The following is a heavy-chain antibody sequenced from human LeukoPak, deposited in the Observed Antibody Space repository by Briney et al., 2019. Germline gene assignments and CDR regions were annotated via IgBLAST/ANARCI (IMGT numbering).Heavy chain of an antibody. J-gene: IGHJ4*02. V-gene: IGHV3-7*03. CDR1: RFTFSSYW. CDR2: IKQDGSEK. Sequence: GGSLRLSCAASRFTFSSYWMSWVRQAPGKGLEWVANIKQDGSEKYYVDSVKGRFTISRDNSKNTLYLQMNSLRAEDTAVYYCAKGGVKYSSSPAYFDYWGQGTLVTVSS. D-gene: IGHD6-6*01. CDR3: AKGGVKYSSSPAYFDY.